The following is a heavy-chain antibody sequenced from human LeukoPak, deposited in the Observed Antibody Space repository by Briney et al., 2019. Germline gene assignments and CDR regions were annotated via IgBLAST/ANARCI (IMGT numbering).Heavy chain of an antibody. D-gene: IGHD3-22*01. CDR2: IYYSGST. V-gene: IGHV4-59*08. CDR1: GGSISTYY. J-gene: IGHJ4*02. Sequence: PSETLSLTCTVSGGSISTYYWNWIRQPPGKGLEWIGYIYYSGSTNYNPSLKSRVTMSVDTSKNQFSLKLSSVTAADTAVYYCARHLGDSSAYYYYWGQGTLVTVSS. CDR3: ARHLGDSSAYYYY.